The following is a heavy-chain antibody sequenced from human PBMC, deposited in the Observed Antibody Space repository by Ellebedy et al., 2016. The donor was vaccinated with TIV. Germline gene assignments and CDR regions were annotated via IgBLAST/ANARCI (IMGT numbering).Heavy chain of an antibody. J-gene: IGHJ3*02. CDR1: GGSVIRNGQY. CDR2: PYYSGST. D-gene: IGHD6-25*01. Sequence: SETLSLTXSVSGGSVIRNGQYCTWVRQPPGRGLEWIGGPYYSGSTWYNPSLKSRVTISVDTSKNLFSLRLRSVTAADTAVYYCATSAAIDAFDIWGQGTMVTVSS. V-gene: IGHV4-39*02. CDR3: ATSAAIDAFDI.